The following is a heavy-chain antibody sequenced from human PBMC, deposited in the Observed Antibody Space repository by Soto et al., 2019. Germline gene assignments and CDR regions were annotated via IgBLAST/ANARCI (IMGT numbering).Heavy chain of an antibody. CDR1: GFTFSSCT. V-gene: IGHV3-48*02. CDR2: ITSSGTI. CDR3: ARDDSSGYYVLPLDY. Sequence: GGSLRLSCAASGFTFSSCTMKWVRQSPGKGLEWVSYITSSGTIYYADSVKGRFTISRDNAKNSLYLQMNSRRDEDTAVYYCARDDSSGYYVLPLDYWGQGTLVTVSS. D-gene: IGHD3-22*01. J-gene: IGHJ4*02.